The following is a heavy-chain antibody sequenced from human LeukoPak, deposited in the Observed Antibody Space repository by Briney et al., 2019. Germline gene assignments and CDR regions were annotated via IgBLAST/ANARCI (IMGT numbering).Heavy chain of an antibody. CDR3: AKQPYNYYYLDV. J-gene: IGHJ6*03. D-gene: IGHD2-21*01. Sequence: GGSLRLSCAISGLTFHDYAMTWVRQAPGKGLEWVSTIVGDSSKTYYADSVKGRFTISRDNSNYMLFLHLNNLRAEDTAIYYCAKQPYNYYYLDVWGKGTTVTVSS. V-gene: IGHV3-23*01. CDR1: GLTFHDYA. CDR2: IVGDSSKT.